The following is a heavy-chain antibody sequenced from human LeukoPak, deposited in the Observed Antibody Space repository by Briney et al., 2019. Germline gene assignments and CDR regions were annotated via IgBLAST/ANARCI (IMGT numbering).Heavy chain of an antibody. Sequence: PGGSLRLSCAASGFTFSSYDMHWVRQAPGKGLEWVAFIWSDGSNKYYADSVKGRSTISRDNCKNKLFLQMNSLRAEDTDVYYCAKDGQSWYSRELNYYYYMDVWGKGTTVTISS. J-gene: IGHJ6*03. CDR1: GFTFSSYD. CDR2: IWSDGSNK. V-gene: IGHV3-30*02. D-gene: IGHD6-13*01. CDR3: AKDGQSWYSRELNYYYYMDV.